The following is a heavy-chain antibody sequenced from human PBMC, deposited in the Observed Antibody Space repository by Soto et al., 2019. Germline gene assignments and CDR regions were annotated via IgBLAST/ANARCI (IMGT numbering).Heavy chain of an antibody. CDR2: ISYDGSNK. Sequence: GGSLRLSCAASGFTFSSYGMHWVRQTPGKGLEWVAVISYDGSNKYYADSVKGRFTISRDNSKNTLYLQMNSLRAEDTAVYYCAKDLEGSGWYFYYDYGMDVWGQGTTVTVSS. V-gene: IGHV3-30*18. J-gene: IGHJ6*02. D-gene: IGHD6-19*01. CDR1: GFTFSSYG. CDR3: AKDLEGSGWYFYYDYGMDV.